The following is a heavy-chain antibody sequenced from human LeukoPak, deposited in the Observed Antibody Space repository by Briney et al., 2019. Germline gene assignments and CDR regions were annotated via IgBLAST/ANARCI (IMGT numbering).Heavy chain of an antibody. CDR3: ARDSSSWYGSFDY. J-gene: IGHJ4*02. V-gene: IGHV3-48*03. Sequence: PGGSLRPSCAASGFTFSSYEMNWVRQAPGKGLEWVSYISSSGSTIYYADSVKGRFTISRDNAKNSLYLQMNSLRAEDTAVYYCARDSSSWYGSFDYWGQGTLVTVSS. CDR2: ISSSGSTI. CDR1: GFTFSSYE. D-gene: IGHD6-13*01.